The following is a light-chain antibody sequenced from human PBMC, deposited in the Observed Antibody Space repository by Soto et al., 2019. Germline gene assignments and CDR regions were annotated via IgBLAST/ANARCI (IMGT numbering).Light chain of an antibody. CDR2: AAS. V-gene: IGKV1-39*01. CDR3: QQSDIAPVT. J-gene: IGKJ4*01. Sequence: DLQMTQSPSSLSASVGDRVTITCRTSQTINNYLNWYQQKPGKAPKLLIFAASNLHSEVPSRFSGSGSGTDFTLTITNLQPEDFATYYCQQSDIAPVTFGGGTKVEIK. CDR1: QTINNY.